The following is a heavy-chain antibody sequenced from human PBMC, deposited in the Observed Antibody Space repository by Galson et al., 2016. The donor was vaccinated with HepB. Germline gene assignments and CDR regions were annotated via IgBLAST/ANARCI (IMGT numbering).Heavy chain of an antibody. CDR3: ARDQIVGGSSGHAFDI. CDR2: INPSSGDT. J-gene: IGHJ3*02. CDR1: GYSFTYHF. V-gene: IGHV1-2*04. Sequence: VKVSCTASGYSFTYHFLHWVRQAPGHGLEWMGWINPSSGDTYSARKFQAYITMTRDTSINTAYLELRRLSSDDTAVYYCARDQIVGGSSGHAFDIWGQGTLVTFSS. D-gene: IGHD1-26*01.